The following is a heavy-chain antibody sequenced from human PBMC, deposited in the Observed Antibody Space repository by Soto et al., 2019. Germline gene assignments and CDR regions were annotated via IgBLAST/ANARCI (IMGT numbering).Heavy chain of an antibody. D-gene: IGHD2-2*02. CDR1: GFTFSSYA. V-gene: IGHV3-30-3*01. Sequence: PGGSLRLSCAASGFTFSSYAMHWVRQAPGRGLEWVAVISYDGSNKYYADSVKGRFTISRDNSKNTLYLQMNSLRAEDTAVYYCARGGYCSSTSCYTGPGWFDPWGQGTLVTVSS. J-gene: IGHJ5*02. CDR2: ISYDGSNK. CDR3: ARGGYCSSTSCYTGPGWFDP.